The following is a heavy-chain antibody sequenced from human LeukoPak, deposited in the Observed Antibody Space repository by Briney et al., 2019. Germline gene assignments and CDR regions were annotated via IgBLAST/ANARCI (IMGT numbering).Heavy chain of an antibody. V-gene: IGHV3-30*18. CDR2: ISDDGTKE. CDR1: GFTSIFYG. J-gene: IGHJ4*02. CDR3: AKGKYSGSYFHFDY. D-gene: IGHD1-26*01. Sequence: GGSLRLSCADSGFTSIFYGMHWVRQAPGKGLEWVAVISDDGTKEYYADSVKGRFTVSRDNSKNTLFLQMNSLRTEDTAVYYCAKGKYSGSYFHFDYWGQGTLVTVSS.